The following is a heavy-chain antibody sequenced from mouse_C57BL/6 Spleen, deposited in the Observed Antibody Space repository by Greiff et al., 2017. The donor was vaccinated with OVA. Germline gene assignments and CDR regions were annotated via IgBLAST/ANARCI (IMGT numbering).Heavy chain of an antibody. CDR1: GYTFTDYE. D-gene: IGHD1-1*01. J-gene: IGHJ2*01. CDR2: IDPETGGT. Sequence: VQLQQSGAELVRPGASVTLSCKASGYTFTDYEMHWVKQTPVHGLEWIGAIDPETGGTAYNQKFKGKAILTADKSSSTAYMELRSLTSEDSAVYYCTRTALTTVVAGTFDYWGQGTTLTVSS. V-gene: IGHV1-15*01. CDR3: TRTALTTVVAGTFDY.